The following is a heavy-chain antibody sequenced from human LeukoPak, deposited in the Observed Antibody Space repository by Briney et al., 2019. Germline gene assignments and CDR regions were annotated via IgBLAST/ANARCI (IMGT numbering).Heavy chain of an antibody. CDR2: INPNSGGT. Sequence: ASVKVSCKASGYTFTGYYMHWVRQAPGQGLEWMGRINPNSGGTNYAQKFQGRVTMTRDTSISTAYMELSRLRSDDTAVYYCARDCSSTSCHAGVDYWGQGTLVTVSS. CDR3: ARDCSSTSCHAGVDY. D-gene: IGHD2-2*01. V-gene: IGHV1-2*06. J-gene: IGHJ4*02. CDR1: GYTFTGYY.